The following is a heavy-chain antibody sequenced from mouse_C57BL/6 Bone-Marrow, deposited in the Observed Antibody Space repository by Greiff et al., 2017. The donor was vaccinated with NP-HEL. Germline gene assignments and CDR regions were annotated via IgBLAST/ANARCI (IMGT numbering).Heavy chain of an antibody. CDR1: GFTFSDYY. Sequence: EVKLMESGGGLVQPGGSLKLSCAASGFTFSDYYMYWVRQTPEKRLEWVAYISNGGGSTYYPDTVKGRFTISRDNAKNTLYLQMSRLKSEDTAMYYCARHWNLWAMDYWGQGTSVTVSS. J-gene: IGHJ4*01. CDR2: ISNGGGST. V-gene: IGHV5-12*01. CDR3: ARHWNLWAMDY.